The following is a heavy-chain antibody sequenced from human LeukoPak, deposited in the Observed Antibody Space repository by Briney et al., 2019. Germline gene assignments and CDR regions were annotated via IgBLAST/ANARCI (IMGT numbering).Heavy chain of an antibody. V-gene: IGHV1-2*02. CDR1: GYTFTGYY. Sequence: ASVKVSCKASGYTFTGYYMHWVQQAPGQGLEWMGWINPNSGGTNYAQKFQGRVTMTRDTSISTAYMELSRLRSDDTAVYYFAVSSFYYFDYWGQGTLVTVSS. J-gene: IGHJ4*02. D-gene: IGHD6-19*01. CDR2: INPNSGGT. CDR3: AVSSFYYFDY.